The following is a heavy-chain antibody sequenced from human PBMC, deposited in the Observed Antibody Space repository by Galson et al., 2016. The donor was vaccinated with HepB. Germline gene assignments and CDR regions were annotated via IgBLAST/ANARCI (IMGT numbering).Heavy chain of an antibody. CDR2: INNKGVTT. V-gene: IGHV3-23*01. Sequence: GSLRLSCAASGFSFTSYAISWVRRAPGKGPEWISAINNKGVTTYYADSVKGRFTISRDNSKNTVSLQMNSLRADDTALYYCAKESPYCSGGCRLYYFDYWGQGTLVTVSS. CDR3: AKESPYCSGGCRLYYFDY. J-gene: IGHJ4*02. CDR1: GFSFTSYA. D-gene: IGHD2-15*01.